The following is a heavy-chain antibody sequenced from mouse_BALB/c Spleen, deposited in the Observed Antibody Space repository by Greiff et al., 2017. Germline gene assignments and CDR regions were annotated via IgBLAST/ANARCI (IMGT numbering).Heavy chain of an antibody. J-gene: IGHJ3*01. CDR3: AREDDYDGGLAY. Sequence: QVQLQQSGPELVRPGVSVKISCKGSSYTFTDYAMHWVKQSHAKSLEWIGVISTYYGNTNYNQKFKGKATMTVDKSSSTAYMELARLTSEDSAVYYCAREDDYDGGLAYWGQGTLVTVSA. V-gene: IGHV1-67*01. D-gene: IGHD2-4*01. CDR2: ISTYYGNT. CDR1: SYTFTDYA.